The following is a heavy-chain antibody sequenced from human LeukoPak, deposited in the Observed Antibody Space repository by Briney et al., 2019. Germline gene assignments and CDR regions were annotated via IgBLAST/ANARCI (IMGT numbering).Heavy chain of an antibody. Sequence: GGSLRLSCAASGFTFSSYWMHWVRQAPGKGLVWVSRINTGGSTTDYADSVKGRFTISRENAKNSLYLQMNSLRAGDTAVYYCARAKAYSSVLDYWGQGTLVTVSS. CDR2: INTGGSTT. D-gene: IGHD6-19*01. J-gene: IGHJ4*02. V-gene: IGHV3-74*01. CDR3: ARAKAYSSVLDY. CDR1: GFTFSSYW.